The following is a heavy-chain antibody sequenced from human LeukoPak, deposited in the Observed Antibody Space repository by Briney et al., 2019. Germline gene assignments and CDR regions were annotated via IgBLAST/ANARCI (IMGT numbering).Heavy chain of an antibody. J-gene: IGHJ3*02. CDR1: GGSISSYN. Sequence: SETLSLTCTVSGGSISSYNWSWIRQPPGKGLEWIGFIYYSGSTNYNPSLKSRVTISVDTSKNQFSLKLSSVTAADTAVYYCARETDTRGNAFDIWGQGTMVSVSS. D-gene: IGHD1-1*01. V-gene: IGHV4-59*01. CDR2: IYYSGST. CDR3: ARETDTRGNAFDI.